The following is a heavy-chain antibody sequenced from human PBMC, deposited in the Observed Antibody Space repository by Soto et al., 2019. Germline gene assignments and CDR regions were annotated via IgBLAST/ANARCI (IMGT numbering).Heavy chain of an antibody. CDR3: AREGGAAPGARREWYLDL. Sequence: QVQLVQSGAEVKKPGASVTVSCKTSGYPLTDFYIHWVRQAPGQGLEWMAWINPNTGDTNTALKFQSKVTMTGDTSINTAFMELTRLSSDDTAVYYCAREGGAAPGARREWYLDLWGRGTLVSVSS. V-gene: IGHV1-2*02. CDR2: INPNTGDT. CDR1: GYPLTDFY. D-gene: IGHD6-25*01. J-gene: IGHJ2*01.